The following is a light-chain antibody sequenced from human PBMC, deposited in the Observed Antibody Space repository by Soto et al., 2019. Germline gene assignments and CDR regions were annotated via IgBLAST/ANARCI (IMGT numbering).Light chain of an antibody. CDR1: TNDVGGYNY. CDR3: SSYSSTGTLYV. V-gene: IGLV2-14*01. J-gene: IGLJ1*01. Sequence: QSVLTQPASVSGSPGQSITISCTGTTNDVGGYNYVSWYQQHPGKAPKLLIFEVSSRPSGVSNRFSGSKSGNTASLTISGLQAEDEADYYCSSYSSTGTLYVFGTGTKVTVL. CDR2: EVS.